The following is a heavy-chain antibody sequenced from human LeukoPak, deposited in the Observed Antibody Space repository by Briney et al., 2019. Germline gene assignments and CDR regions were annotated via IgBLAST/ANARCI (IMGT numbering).Heavy chain of an antibody. CDR1: GFTFSSYG. CDR3: AREEYYYGSGSYRGYDAFDI. V-gene: IGHV3-33*01. CDR2: IWYDGSNK. D-gene: IGHD3-10*01. J-gene: IGHJ3*02. Sequence: GGSLTLSCTASGFTFSSYGMHWVRQAPGKGLEWVAVIWYDGSNKYYADSVKGRFTISRDNSRNTLYLQMNSLRAEDTAVYYCAREEYYYGSGSYRGYDAFDIWGQGTMVTVSS.